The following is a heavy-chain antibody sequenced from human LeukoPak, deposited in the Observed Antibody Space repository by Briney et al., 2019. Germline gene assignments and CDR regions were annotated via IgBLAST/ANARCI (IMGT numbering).Heavy chain of an antibody. V-gene: IGHV5-51*01. CDR2: IYPGDSDS. J-gene: IGHJ3*02. Sequence: GESLKISCKGSGYSFSSYWIGWVRQMPGKGLEWVGVIYPGDSDSRYSPSFQGQVTISADKSISTAYLQWSSLQASDTAMYYCARPRGASFDAFDIWGQGTMVTVSS. D-gene: IGHD2-2*01. CDR1: GYSFSSYW. CDR3: ARPRGASFDAFDI.